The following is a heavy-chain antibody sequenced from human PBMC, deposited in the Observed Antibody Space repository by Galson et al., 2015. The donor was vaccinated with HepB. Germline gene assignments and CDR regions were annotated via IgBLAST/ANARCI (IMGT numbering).Heavy chain of an antibody. D-gene: IGHD1-26*01. V-gene: IGHV4-4*07. Sequence: QVQLQESGPGLVTPSETLSLTCTVSGGSISSYYWSWIRQPAGKGLEWIGRIYTSGSTNYNPSLKSRVTMSVDTSKNQFSLKLSSVTAADTAVYYCAGDLSGSYYYRFDPWGQGTLVTVSS. CDR2: IYTSGST. J-gene: IGHJ5*02. CDR1: GGSISSYY. CDR3: AGDLSGSYYYRFDP.